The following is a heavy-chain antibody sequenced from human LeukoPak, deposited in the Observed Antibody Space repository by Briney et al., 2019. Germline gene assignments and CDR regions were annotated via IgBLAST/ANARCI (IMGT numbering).Heavy chain of an antibody. J-gene: IGHJ4*02. CDR1: GGSVDSSTFY. CDR2: IYYSGTI. Sequence: PSETLSLTCTVSGGSVDSSTFYWGWIRQPPGKGLEWLATIYYSGTIHYNPALNSRLTISADTSKNQLSLQVRSVTAADTAVYYCARRSAHATTGSDYWGQGTLVTVSS. CDR3: ARRSAHATTGSDY. D-gene: IGHD1-1*01. V-gene: IGHV4-39*01.